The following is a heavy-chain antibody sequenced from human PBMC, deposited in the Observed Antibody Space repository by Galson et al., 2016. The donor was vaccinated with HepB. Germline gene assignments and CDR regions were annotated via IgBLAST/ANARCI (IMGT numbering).Heavy chain of an antibody. CDR1: RGSMSHYF. Sequence: SETLSLTCTVSRGSMSHYFWSWIRRLPGKGLEWIGSIFSTGSASYNPSLKSRVTISLDTSKNQFSLRLTSVTAADTAVYYCARHGGPFDLYYYAMDVWGQGTTVSVAS. J-gene: IGHJ6*02. D-gene: IGHD3-9*01. CDR2: IFSTGSA. CDR3: ARHGGPFDLYYYAMDV. V-gene: IGHV4-59*08.